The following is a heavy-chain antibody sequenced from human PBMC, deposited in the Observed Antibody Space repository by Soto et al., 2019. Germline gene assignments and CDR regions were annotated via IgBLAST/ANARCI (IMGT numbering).Heavy chain of an antibody. CDR1: GGTFNTSG. D-gene: IGHD1-26*01. CDR3: ARARGTSWYNWFDP. V-gene: IGHV1-69*01. CDR2: IIPLFGTT. Sequence: QVQLVQSGAELKKPGSSVKVSCKASGGTFNTSGISWVRQAPGQGIEWMGGIIPLFGTTNYAQRFKGSVTITADESTNTVHMELSSLRFGDTAIYYCARARGTSWYNWFDPWGQGTLVTVSS. J-gene: IGHJ5*02.